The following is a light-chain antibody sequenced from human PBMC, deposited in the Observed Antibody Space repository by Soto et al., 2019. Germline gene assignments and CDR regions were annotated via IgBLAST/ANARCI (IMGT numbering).Light chain of an antibody. Sequence: ASGTGVAGQSSNISCTGTSSDVGGYNYVSWYQQHPGKAPKLMIYDVSNRPSGVSNRFSGSKSGNTASLTISGLQSEDEADYYCSSYTSSSTPYVFGTGTKVTFL. CDR3: SSYTSSSTPYV. V-gene: IGLV2-14*01. CDR1: SSDVGGYNY. J-gene: IGLJ1*01. CDR2: DVS.